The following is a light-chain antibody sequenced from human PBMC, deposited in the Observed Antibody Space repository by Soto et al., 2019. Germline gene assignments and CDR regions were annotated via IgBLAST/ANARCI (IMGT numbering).Light chain of an antibody. J-gene: IGLJ1*01. Sequence: QSVLTQSPSASGTPGQRVIISCSGTSSNIGTNYVYWYQQLPGTAPKVLIYSNDKRPSGVPNRFSGSKSGTSASLAISGLQAEDEADYYCCLYAVTFYVFGTGTQLTVL. CDR2: SND. CDR3: CLYAVTFYV. CDR1: SSNIGTNY. V-gene: IGLV1-47*01.